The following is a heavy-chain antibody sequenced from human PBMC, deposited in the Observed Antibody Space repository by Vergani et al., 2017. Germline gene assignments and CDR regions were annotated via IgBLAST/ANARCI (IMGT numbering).Heavy chain of an antibody. D-gene: IGHD6-6*01. V-gene: IGHV3-33*01. CDR3: ARDRQLGYMDV. CDR1: GFTFSSYG. Sequence: QVQLVESGGGVVQPGGSLRLSCAASGFTFSSYGMHWVRQAPGKGLEWVAVIWYDGSNKYYAESVKGRFTISKDNSKNTLYLQMNSLRAEDTAVYYCARDRQLGYMDVWGKGTAVTVFS. J-gene: IGHJ6*04. CDR2: IWYDGSNK.